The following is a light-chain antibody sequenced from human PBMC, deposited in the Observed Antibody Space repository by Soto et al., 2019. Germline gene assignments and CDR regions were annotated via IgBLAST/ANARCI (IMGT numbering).Light chain of an antibody. CDR3: QHTSDFT. J-gene: IGKJ2*01. Sequence: DIQMTQSPSTLAASVGDTVTMTCRSSSKWLAWYQKQPGKAPKLLIYDVSNLEIGVPPRFSGSTSGAESTLTSTGPQPDDLGTYYCQHTSDFTFGQGTKVEIK. V-gene: IGKV1-5*01. CDR2: DVS. CDR1: SSSKW.